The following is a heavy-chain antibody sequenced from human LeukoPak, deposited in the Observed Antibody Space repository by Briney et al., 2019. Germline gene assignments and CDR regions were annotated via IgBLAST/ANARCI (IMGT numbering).Heavy chain of an antibody. J-gene: IGHJ4*02. CDR1: GYSISSGYF. Sequence: PSETLSLTCSVSGYSISSGYFWGWIRQPPGKGPEWIATTHHSGATYYNPSLKSRATLSIDTSKNQFSLKLSSVTAADTAVYYCARAVKGRYSYGYVYWGQGTLVTVSS. CDR2: THHSGAT. D-gene: IGHD5-18*01. CDR3: ARAVKGRYSYGYVY. V-gene: IGHV4-38-2*02.